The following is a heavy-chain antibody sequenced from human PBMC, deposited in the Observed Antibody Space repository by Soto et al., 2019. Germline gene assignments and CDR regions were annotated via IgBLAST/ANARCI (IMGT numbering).Heavy chain of an antibody. CDR3: ASHTGSSPEGRYYYGMDV. D-gene: IGHD1-26*01. V-gene: IGHV1-69*12. Sequence: QVQLVQSGAEVKKPGSSVKVSCKASGGTFSSYAISWVRQAPGQVLEWMGGIIPIFGTADYEQTFQGRVTITADESTSTAYMELSSLRSEDTAVYYCASHTGSSPEGRYYYGMDVWGQGTTVSVSS. J-gene: IGHJ6*02. CDR1: GGTFSSYA. CDR2: IIPIFGTA.